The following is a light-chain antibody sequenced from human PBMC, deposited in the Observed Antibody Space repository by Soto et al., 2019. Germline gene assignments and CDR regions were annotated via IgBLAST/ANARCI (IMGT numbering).Light chain of an antibody. V-gene: IGKV3-20*01. CDR2: GAS. CDR3: KHDGTSAYT. CDR1: QSVGSNY. Sequence: IVLTQSPGTLSLSPGERATLSCRASQSVGSNYLAWYQQKPGQAPRLLIYGASSRATSIPDRFSGSGSGTSFTLTIARLEPEDFAVYYFKHDGTSAYTFGQGTTLEIK. J-gene: IGKJ2*01.